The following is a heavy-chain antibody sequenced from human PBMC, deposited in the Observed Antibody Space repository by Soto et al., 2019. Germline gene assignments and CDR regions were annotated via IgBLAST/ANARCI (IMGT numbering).Heavy chain of an antibody. D-gene: IGHD1-1*01. CDR3: TRGPRSTSTGTGAF. V-gene: IGHV3-74*01. CDR2: INDDGIST. Sequence: GGSLRPSCAASGFTFSMYWMHWVRQVPGKGPEWVSRINDDGISTNYADSVKGRFTISRDNAKNTLYPQMNALRVEDTAVYYCTRGPRSTSTGTGAFWGQGT. CDR1: GFTFSMYW. J-gene: IGHJ4*02.